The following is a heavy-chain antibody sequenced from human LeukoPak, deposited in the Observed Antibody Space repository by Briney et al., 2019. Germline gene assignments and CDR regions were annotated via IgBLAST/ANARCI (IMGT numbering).Heavy chain of an antibody. D-gene: IGHD3-9*01. J-gene: IGHJ4*02. CDR3: ARESYRVSILPPEGIY. CDR1: GGSISSSSYY. Sequence: PSETLSLTCTVSGGSISSSSYYWGWIRQPPGKGLEWIGSIYYSGSTYYNPSLKSRVTISVDTSKNQFSLKLSSVTAADTAVYYCARESYRVSILPPEGIYWGQGTLVTVSS. CDR2: IYYSGST. V-gene: IGHV4-39*07.